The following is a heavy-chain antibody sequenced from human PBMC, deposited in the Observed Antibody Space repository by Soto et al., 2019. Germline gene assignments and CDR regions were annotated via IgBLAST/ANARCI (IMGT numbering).Heavy chain of an antibody. V-gene: IGHV1-18*01. CDR2: ISAYNGNT. Sequence: GASVKVSCKASGYTFTSYGISWVRQAPGQGLEWMGWISAYNGNTNYAQKLQGRVTMTTDTSTSTAYMELRSLRSDDTAVYYCARFMIVVVPTDYYYYGMDVWGQGTTVTVSS. CDR3: ARFMIVVVPTDYYYYGMDV. CDR1: GYTFTSYG. D-gene: IGHD3-22*01. J-gene: IGHJ6*02.